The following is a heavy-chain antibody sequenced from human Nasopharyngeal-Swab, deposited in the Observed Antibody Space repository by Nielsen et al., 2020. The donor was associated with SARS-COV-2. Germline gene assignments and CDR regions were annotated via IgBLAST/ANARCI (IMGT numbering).Heavy chain of an antibody. D-gene: IGHD4-11*01. J-gene: IGHJ6*02. CDR1: GGSVSSGSYY. CDR3: ARDASNYGDYYHYYGMDV. Sequence: SETLSLTCTVSGGSVSSGSYYWSWIRQPPGKGLEWIGYIYYSGSTNYNPSLKSRVTISVDTSKNQFSLKLSSVTAADTAVYYCARDASNYGDYYHYYGMDVWGQGTTVTVSS. CDR2: IYYSGST. V-gene: IGHV4-61*01.